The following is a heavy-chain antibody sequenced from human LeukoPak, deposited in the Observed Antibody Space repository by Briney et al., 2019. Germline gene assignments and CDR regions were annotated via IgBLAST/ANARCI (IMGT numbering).Heavy chain of an antibody. Sequence: GGSLRLSCAASGFTVSSNYMSWVRQAPGKGLEWVSVIYSGGSTYYADSVKGRFTISRDNSKNTLYLQMNSLRAEDTVVYYCARSVSSSWIYYFDYWGQGTLVTVSS. CDR1: GFTVSSNY. CDR2: IYSGGST. J-gene: IGHJ4*02. D-gene: IGHD6-13*01. V-gene: IGHV3-53*01. CDR3: ARSVSSSWIYYFDY.